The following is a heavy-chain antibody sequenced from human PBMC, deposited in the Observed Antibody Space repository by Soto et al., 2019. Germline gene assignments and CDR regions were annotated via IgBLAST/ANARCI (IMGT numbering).Heavy chain of an antibody. J-gene: IGHJ4*02. CDR3: ARGIDYRDYAVDY. D-gene: IGHD4-17*01. V-gene: IGHV3-33*01. CDR1: GFTFSSYG. CDR2: IWYAGGNK. Sequence: QVQVVESGGGVVQPGRSLRLSCAASGFTFSSYGMHWVRQAPGKGLEWVAVIWYAGGNKFYADSVKGRFTVSRDNSKNTLYLQMTSLRADDTAVYYCARGIDYRDYAVDYWGQGTLVTVSS.